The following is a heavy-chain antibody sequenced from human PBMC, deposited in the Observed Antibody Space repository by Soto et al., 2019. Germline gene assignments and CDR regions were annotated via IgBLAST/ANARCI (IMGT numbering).Heavy chain of an antibody. Sequence: SETLSLTCTVSGGSISSGGYYWSWIRQHPGKGLEWIGYIYYSGSTYYNPSLKSRVTISVDTSKNQFYLKLSSVTAADTAVYYCARSYSSSFIPGYWGQGTLVTVSS. J-gene: IGHJ4*02. CDR2: IYYSGST. D-gene: IGHD6-6*01. V-gene: IGHV4-31*03. CDR3: ARSYSSSFIPGY. CDR1: GGSISSGGYY.